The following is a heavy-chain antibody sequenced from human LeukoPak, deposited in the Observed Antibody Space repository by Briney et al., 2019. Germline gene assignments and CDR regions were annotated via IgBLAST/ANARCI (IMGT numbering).Heavy chain of an antibody. D-gene: IGHD6-13*01. V-gene: IGHV1-18*01. CDR1: GYTFTSYG. J-gene: IGHJ4*02. CDR2: ISAYNGNT. Sequence: ASVKVSCKASGYTFTSYGISWVRQAPGQGLEWMGWISAYNGNTNYAQKFQGRVTITADESTSTAYMELSSLRSEDTAVYYCARDRHSSSWYPYYFDYWGQGTLVTVSS. CDR3: ARDRHSSSWYPYYFDY.